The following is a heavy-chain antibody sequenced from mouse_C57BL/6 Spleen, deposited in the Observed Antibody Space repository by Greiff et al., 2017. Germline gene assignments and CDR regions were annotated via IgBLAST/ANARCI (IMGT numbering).Heavy chain of an antibody. D-gene: IGHD1-1*01. V-gene: IGHV3-6*01. CDR2: ISYDGSN. CDR3: AREDTTVVLDY. Sequence: EVQLVESGPGLVKPSQSLSLTCSVTGYSITSGYYWNWIRQFPGNKLEWMGYISYDGSNNYNPSLKNRISITRDTSKNQFFLKLNSVTTEDTATYYCAREDTTVVLDYWGQGTTLTVSS. CDR1: GYSITSGYY. J-gene: IGHJ2*01.